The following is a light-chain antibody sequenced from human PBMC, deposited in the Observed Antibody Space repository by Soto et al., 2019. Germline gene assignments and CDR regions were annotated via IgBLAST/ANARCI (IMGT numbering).Light chain of an antibody. J-gene: IGKJ5*01. V-gene: IGKV1-39*01. CDR1: QSISSY. Sequence: DIQITQSPSSLSASVGDRVTITCRASQSISSYLNWYQQKPGKAPKLLIYAASRLQSGVPTRFSGSGAGTDFSLTISSLQPEDFATYYCQQSYSPPPITFGQGTRLEI. CDR3: QQSYSPPPIT. CDR2: AAS.